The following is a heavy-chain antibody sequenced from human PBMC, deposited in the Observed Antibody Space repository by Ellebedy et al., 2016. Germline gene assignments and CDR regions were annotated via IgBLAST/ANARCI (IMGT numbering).Heavy chain of an antibody. CDR1: GFTFSSYW. J-gene: IGHJ4*02. V-gene: IGHV3-7*03. Sequence: GWSLRLSXAVAGFTFSSYWMSWVRQAPGKGLEWVANIKQDGIEKYYVDSVKGRFTISRDNSRNTLSLQMDGLRAEDTAVYYCAKGGKLWSGTSYHFDYWGQGTLVAVSS. CDR2: IKQDGIEK. D-gene: IGHD2-8*02. CDR3: AKGGKLWSGTSYHFDY.